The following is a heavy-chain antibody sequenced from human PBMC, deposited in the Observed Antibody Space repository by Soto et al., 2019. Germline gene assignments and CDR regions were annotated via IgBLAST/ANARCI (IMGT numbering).Heavy chain of an antibody. J-gene: IGHJ5*02. V-gene: IGHV4-31*01. CDR2: IYCSRSS. Sequence: PAETLSLTCPVSGGSFSSGDFYWSWLRHHTGKGLEWIVYIYCSRSSYDNPSLRSLATIAVDTTTKHFSLKLTSVTAADATLYLWARAFVHGDYGGRSDSWGQGTNVNVSS. D-gene: IGHD4-17*01. CDR3: ARAFVHGDYGGRSDS. CDR1: GGSFSSGDFY.